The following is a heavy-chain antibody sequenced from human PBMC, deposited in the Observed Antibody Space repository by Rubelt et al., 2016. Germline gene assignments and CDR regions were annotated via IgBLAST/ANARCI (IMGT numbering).Heavy chain of an antibody. CDR3: ASQSSSGWYAFDI. Sequence: VQLQQWGAGLLKPSETLSLTCAVYGGSFSGYYWSWIRQPPGKGLEWIGEINHSGSTNYKPSLKSRVTISVDTSKNQFSLKLSSVTAADTAVYYCASQSSSGWYAFDIRGQGTMVTVSS. V-gene: IGHV4-34*01. CDR1: GGSFSGYY. D-gene: IGHD6-19*01. J-gene: IGHJ3*02. CDR2: INHSGST.